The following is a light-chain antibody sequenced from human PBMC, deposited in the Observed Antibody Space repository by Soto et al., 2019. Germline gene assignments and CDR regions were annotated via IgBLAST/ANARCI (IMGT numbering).Light chain of an antibody. CDR3: SSYTSSTTVV. J-gene: IGLJ2*01. CDR2: EVT. CDR1: SGDVGTYNR. Sequence: QSALTQPPSVSGSPGQPVTISCTGTSGDVGTYNRVSWYQQPPGTAPKLMIYEVTNRPSGVPDRFSGSKSGNTASLTISGLQAEDEADYYCSSYTSSTTVVFGGGTQLTVL. V-gene: IGLV2-18*02.